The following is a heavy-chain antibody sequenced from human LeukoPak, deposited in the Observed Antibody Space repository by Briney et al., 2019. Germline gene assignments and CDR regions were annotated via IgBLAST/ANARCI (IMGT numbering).Heavy chain of an antibody. Sequence: RSSETLSLTCTVSGGSISSYYWSWIRQPAGKGLEWIGRFYISGSTNYNPSLKSRVTMSVDTSKNQFSLRLNSVTAADTAVYYCASYISTPSRRNLDCWGQGTLVTVSS. D-gene: IGHD2-2*01. V-gene: IGHV4-4*07. CDR2: FYISGST. CDR1: GGSISSYY. J-gene: IGHJ4*02. CDR3: ASYISTPSRRNLDC.